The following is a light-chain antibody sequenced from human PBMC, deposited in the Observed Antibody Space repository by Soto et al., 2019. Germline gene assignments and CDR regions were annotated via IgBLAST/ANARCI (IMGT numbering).Light chain of an antibody. V-gene: IGLV2-14*01. CDR3: SSYTSSSTL. CDR2: EVS. Sequence: QSVLTQPASVSGSPGQSITISCTGTSSDVGSYNYVSWYQQHPGKAPKLIIYEVSDRPSGISSRFSGSKSGNTASLTISGLQTEDEADYYCSSYTSSSTLFGPGTKV. J-gene: IGLJ1*01. CDR1: SSDVGSYNY.